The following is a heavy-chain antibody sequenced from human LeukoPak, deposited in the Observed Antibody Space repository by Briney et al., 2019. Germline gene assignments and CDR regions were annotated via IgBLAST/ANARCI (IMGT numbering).Heavy chain of an antibody. CDR2: ISSSSSYI. CDR3: ASGTQLWLEVY. D-gene: IGHD5-18*01. V-gene: IGHV3-21*01. Sequence: WGSLRLSCAASGFTFSSYSMNWVRQAPGKGLEWVSSISSSSSYIYYADSVKGRFTISRDNAKNSLYLQMNSLRAEDTAVYYCASGTQLWLEVYWGQGTLVTVSS. CDR1: GFTFSSYS. J-gene: IGHJ4*02.